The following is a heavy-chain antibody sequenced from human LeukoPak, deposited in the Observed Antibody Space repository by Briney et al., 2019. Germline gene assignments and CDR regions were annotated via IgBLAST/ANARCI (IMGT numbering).Heavy chain of an antibody. CDR2: FDPEDGET. CDR3: ATNNSHDWSYYFDY. J-gene: IGHJ4*02. V-gene: IGHV1-24*01. CDR1: GGTFSSYA. Sequence: ASVKVSCKASGGTFSSYAISWVRQAPGKGLEWMGGFDPEDGETIYAQKFQGRVTMTEDTSTDTAYMELSSLRSEDTAVYYCATNNSHDWSYYFDYWGQGTLVTVSS. D-gene: IGHD3-3*01.